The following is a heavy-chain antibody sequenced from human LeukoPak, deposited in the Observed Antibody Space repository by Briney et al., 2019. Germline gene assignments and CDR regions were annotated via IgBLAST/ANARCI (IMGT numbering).Heavy chain of an antibody. Sequence: GGPLPLPCPPSGFPLRRLGMPWSRQPPAKGLEGWAFIRYDESNKYYADSVKGRFTISRDNSKNTLYLQMNSLRAEDTAVYYCAKDGRLAGYCSSTSCQRLDYWGQGTLVTVSS. D-gene: IGHD2-2*01. J-gene: IGHJ4*02. V-gene: IGHV3-30*02. CDR2: IRYDESNK. CDR1: GFPLRRLG. CDR3: AKDGRLAGYCSSTSCQRLDY.